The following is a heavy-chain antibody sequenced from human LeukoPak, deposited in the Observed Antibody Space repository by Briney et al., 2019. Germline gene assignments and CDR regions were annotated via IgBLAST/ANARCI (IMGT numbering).Heavy chain of an antibody. V-gene: IGHV4-59*01. CDR1: GGSINSFY. CDR2: IYYSGTT. D-gene: IGHD1-26*01. CDR3: ARGGIVAAVDGFDI. J-gene: IGHJ3*02. Sequence: SETLSLTCTVPGGSINSFYWNWIRQPPGKGLEWIGYIYYSGTTNYNPSLKGRVTMSIDPSKNQFTLNLKSVTAADTAVYYCARGGIVAAVDGFDIWGQGTRVIVSS.